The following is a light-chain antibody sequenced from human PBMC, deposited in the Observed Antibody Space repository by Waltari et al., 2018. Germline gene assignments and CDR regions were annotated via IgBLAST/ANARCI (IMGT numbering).Light chain of an antibody. CDR1: QSVSRY. CDR3: LHRSNWSPLFT. Sequence: EIVLTQSPVTLSLSPGERATLSCRASQSVSRYLAWYQQKPGQAPRLLIYDTFSRASGIPARFSGSGSGTDFTLTISSLEPEDFAVYYCLHRSNWSPLFTFGPGTKVDIK. J-gene: IGKJ3*01. V-gene: IGKV3-11*01. CDR2: DTF.